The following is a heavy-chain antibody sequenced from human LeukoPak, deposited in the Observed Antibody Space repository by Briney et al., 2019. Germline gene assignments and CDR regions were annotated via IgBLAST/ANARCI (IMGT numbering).Heavy chain of an antibody. Sequence: PSETLSLTCSVSGDSVSRYYWSWIRQPPGQGLEYIGHVYYSGSTDYNPSLKSRVTMSVDTSKNQFSLKLSSVTAADTAVYYCARGEYSYGHFDYWGQGTLVTVSS. CDR3: ARGEYSYGHFDY. CDR2: VYYSGST. J-gene: IGHJ4*02. CDR1: GDSVSRYY. D-gene: IGHD5-18*01. V-gene: IGHV4-59*02.